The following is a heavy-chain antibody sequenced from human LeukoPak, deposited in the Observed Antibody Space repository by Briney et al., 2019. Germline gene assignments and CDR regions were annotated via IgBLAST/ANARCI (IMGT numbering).Heavy chain of an antibody. D-gene: IGHD1-26*01. Sequence: ASVKVSCKASGGTFSSHEISWVRQAPGEGLEWMGRINPNSGGTNYAQKFQGRVTMTRDTSISTAYMELSRLRSDDTAVYYCARAGSGRNFDYWGQGTLVTVSS. V-gene: IGHV1-2*06. CDR2: INPNSGGT. CDR1: GGTFSSHE. CDR3: ARAGSGRNFDY. J-gene: IGHJ4*02.